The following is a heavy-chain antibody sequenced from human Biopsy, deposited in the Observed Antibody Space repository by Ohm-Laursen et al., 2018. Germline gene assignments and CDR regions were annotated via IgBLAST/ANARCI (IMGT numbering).Heavy chain of an antibody. Sequence: SDTLSLTCTVSGGSISSGGYYWSWIRHHPGKGLEWIGNIFYSANTYYNPSLKSRVTISVDTSKNQFSLKLSSVTAADTAVYYCARDSGILNYGNFKYYHYYGMDVWGQGTKVTVSS. CDR2: IFYSANT. V-gene: IGHV4-31*03. CDR1: GGSISSGGYY. CDR3: ARDSGILNYGNFKYYHYYGMDV. J-gene: IGHJ6*02. D-gene: IGHD4-11*01.